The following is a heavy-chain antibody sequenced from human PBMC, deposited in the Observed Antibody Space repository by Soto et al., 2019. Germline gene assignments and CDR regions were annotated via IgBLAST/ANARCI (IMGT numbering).Heavy chain of an antibody. CDR3: AKGPTWWELLYNWFDP. V-gene: IGHV3-30*18. Sequence: GGSLRLSCAASGFTFSSYGMHWVRQAPGKGLEWVAVISYDGSNKYYADSVKGRFTISRDNSKNTLYLQMNSLRAEDTAVYYCAKGPTWWELLYNWFDPWGQGTLVTVSS. CDR1: GFTFSSYG. J-gene: IGHJ5*02. CDR2: ISYDGSNK. D-gene: IGHD1-26*01.